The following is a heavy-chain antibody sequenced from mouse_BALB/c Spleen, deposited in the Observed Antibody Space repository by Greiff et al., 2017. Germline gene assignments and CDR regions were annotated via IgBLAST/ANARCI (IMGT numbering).Heavy chain of an antibody. Sequence: EVKVEESGGGLVKPGGSLKLSCAASGFTFSSYAMSWVRQSPEKRLEWVAEISSGGSYTYYPDTVTGRFTISRDNAKNTLYLEMSSLRSEDTAMYYCARRDSSGYLAWFAYWGQGTLVTVSA. D-gene: IGHD3-2*01. CDR1: GFTFSSYA. CDR2: ISSGGSYT. V-gene: IGHV5-9-4*01. J-gene: IGHJ3*01. CDR3: ARRDSSGYLAWFAY.